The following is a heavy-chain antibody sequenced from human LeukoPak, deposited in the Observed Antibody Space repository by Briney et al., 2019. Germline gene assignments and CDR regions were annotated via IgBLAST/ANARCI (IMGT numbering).Heavy chain of an antibody. J-gene: IGHJ1*01. Sequence: GGPLRLSCTASGFTVGNNYMNWFRQAPGKGLEWVSLIYSGGSTYYADSVKGRFTISRDNSKNTLYLQMSSLRVEDTAVYYCARDPPGIAASVSGGWGQGTLVTVSS. CDR1: GFTVGNNY. CDR3: ARDPPGIAASVSGG. V-gene: IGHV3-53*01. D-gene: IGHD6-13*01. CDR2: IYSGGST.